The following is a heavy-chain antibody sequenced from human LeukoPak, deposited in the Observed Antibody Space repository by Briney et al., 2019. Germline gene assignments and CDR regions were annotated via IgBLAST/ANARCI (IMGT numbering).Heavy chain of an antibody. D-gene: IGHD1-1*01. J-gene: IGHJ6*02. CDR2: IYYGRGT. Sequence: PSETLSLTCTVSGGSITTYYWSWIRQTPGKGLEWIGYIYYGRGTVYNPSLKSRVTMSMDTSKRQLSLKVNSVTAADTAVYYCARHDDIGIFRNGLDVWGQGTTVTVS. CDR3: ARHDDIGIFRNGLDV. V-gene: IGHV4-59*08. CDR1: GGSITTYY.